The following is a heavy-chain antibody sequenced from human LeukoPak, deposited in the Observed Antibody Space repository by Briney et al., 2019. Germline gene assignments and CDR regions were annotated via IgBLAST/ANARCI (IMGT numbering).Heavy chain of an antibody. D-gene: IGHD6-19*01. V-gene: IGHV4-39*07. CDR3: ARDQLAVAGRGVRGFDP. CDR2: IYYSKNT. J-gene: IGHJ5*02. CDR1: GGSISSSSAY. Sequence: SETLSLTCTASGGSISSSSAYWGWIRQPPGKGLEWIGSIYYSKNTYSNPSLKSRVTISVDTSKNQFSLKLSSVTAADTAVYYCARDQLAVAGRGVRGFDPWGQGTLVTVSS.